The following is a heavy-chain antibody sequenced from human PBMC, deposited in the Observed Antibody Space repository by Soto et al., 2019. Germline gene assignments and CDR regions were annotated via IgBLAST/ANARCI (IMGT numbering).Heavy chain of an antibody. CDR2: IYYSGST. CDR3: ARREEGYCSGGSCYHEQIPFDY. V-gene: IGHV4-39*01. CDR1: GGSISSSSYY. D-gene: IGHD2-15*01. J-gene: IGHJ4*02. Sequence: SETLSLTCTVSGGSISSSSYYWGWIRQPPGKGLEWIGSIYYSGSTYYNPSLKSRVTISVDTSKNQFSLKLSSVTAADTAVYYCARREEGYCSGGSCYHEQIPFDYWGQGTLVTVSS.